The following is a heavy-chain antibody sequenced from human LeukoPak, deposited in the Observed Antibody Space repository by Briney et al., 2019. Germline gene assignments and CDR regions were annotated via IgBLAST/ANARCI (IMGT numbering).Heavy chain of an antibody. CDR3: AKDPSPLYCSSTSCSPYGMDV. CDR2: ISYDGSNK. J-gene: IGHJ6*04. CDR1: GFTFSSYG. D-gene: IGHD2-2*01. V-gene: IGHV3-30*18. Sequence: PGGSLRLSCAASGFTFSSYGMHWVRQAPGKGLEWVAVISYDGSNKYYADSVKGRFTISRDNSKNTLYLQMNSLRAEDTAVYYCAKDPSPLYCSSTSCSPYGMDVWGKGTTVTVSS.